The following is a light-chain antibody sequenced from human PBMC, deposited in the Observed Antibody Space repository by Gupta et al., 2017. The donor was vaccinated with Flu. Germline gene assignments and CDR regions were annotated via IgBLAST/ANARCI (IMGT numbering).Light chain of an antibody. CDR2: AAS. Sequence: GDRVTITCRASQSISSYLNWYQQKPGKAPKLLIYAASSLQSGVPSRFSGSGSGTDFTLTISSLQPEDFATYYCQQSYSTEVTFGGGTKVEIK. V-gene: IGKV1-39*01. CDR3: QQSYSTEVT. CDR1: QSISSY. J-gene: IGKJ4*01.